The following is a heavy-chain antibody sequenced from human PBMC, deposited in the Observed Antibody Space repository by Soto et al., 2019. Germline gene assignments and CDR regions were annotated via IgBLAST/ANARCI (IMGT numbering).Heavy chain of an antibody. D-gene: IGHD3-10*01. CDR2: IKSKTDGGTT. CDR1: GFTFSNAW. CDR3: TTAFFYGSGSYRPGDKPYYYYYMDV. J-gene: IGHJ6*03. Sequence: GGSLRLSCAASGFTFSNAWMSWVRQAPGKGLEWVGRIKSKTDGGTTDYAAPVKGRFTISRDDSKNTLYLQMNSLKTEDTAVYYCTTAFFYGSGSYRPGDKPYYYYYMDVWGKGTTVTVSS. V-gene: IGHV3-15*01.